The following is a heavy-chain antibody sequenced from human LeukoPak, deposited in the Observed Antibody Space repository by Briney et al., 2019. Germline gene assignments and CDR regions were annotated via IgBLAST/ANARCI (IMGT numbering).Heavy chain of an antibody. Sequence: GGSLRLSCAASGFTFSSYSMNWVRQAPGKGLEWVSATSSSDAGKYYADSVRGRFTISRDNSRNTMYLQMNSLRVEDAAVYYCAKAPVTSCRGAFCYPFDSWGQGTLVTVSS. D-gene: IGHD2-15*01. CDR2: TSSSDAGK. J-gene: IGHJ4*02. CDR3: AKAPVTSCRGAFCYPFDS. V-gene: IGHV3-23*01. CDR1: GFTFSSYS.